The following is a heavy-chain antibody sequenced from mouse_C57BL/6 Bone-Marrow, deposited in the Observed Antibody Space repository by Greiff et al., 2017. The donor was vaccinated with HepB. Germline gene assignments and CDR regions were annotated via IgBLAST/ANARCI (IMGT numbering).Heavy chain of an antibody. CDR2: IKPGSGGT. J-gene: IGHJ2*01. D-gene: IGHD1-1*01. V-gene: IGHV1-54*01. CDR3: ARSATVVATPFDY. Sequence: QVQLKESGAELVRPGTSVKVSCKASGYAFTIYLLEWVKQRPGQGLEWIGVIKPGSGGTNYNEKFKGKATLTADKSSSTAYMQLSSLTSEDSAVYCCARSATVVATPFDYWGQGTTLTVSS. CDR1: GYAFTIYL.